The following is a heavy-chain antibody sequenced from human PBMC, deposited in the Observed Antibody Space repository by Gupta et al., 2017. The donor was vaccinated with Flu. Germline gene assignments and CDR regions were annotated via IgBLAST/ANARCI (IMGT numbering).Heavy chain of an antibody. J-gene: IGHJ6*02. Sequence: QVQLQQWGAGLLKPSETLSLTCAVYGGTFSGYYWSWIRQPPGKGLEWIGEINHGGSTNYNQSLKSRVTISVDTSKNQFSLKLSSVTAAETAVYYCARYPEMATILGILGGYYYGMDVWGQGTTVTVSS. CDR3: ARYPEMATILGILGGYYYGMDV. CDR1: GGTFSGYY. V-gene: IGHV4-34*01. D-gene: IGHD5-24*01. CDR2: INHGGST.